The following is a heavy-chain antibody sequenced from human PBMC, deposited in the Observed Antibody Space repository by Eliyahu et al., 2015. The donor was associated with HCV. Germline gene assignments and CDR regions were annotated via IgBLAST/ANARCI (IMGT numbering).Heavy chain of an antibody. CDR2: IHYSGSP. V-gene: IGHV4-59*01. CDR3: ASGGGGIAVAGTGGWFDP. Sequence: QVQLQESGPGLVKPSETLSLTCAVSGGSISTYXWSWIRQPPGKGLEWIGYIHYSGSPNYNPSLKSRVTISVDTSKNQFSLNLTSVTAADTAVYYCASGGGGIAVAGTGGWFDPWGQGTLVTVSS. J-gene: IGHJ5*02. D-gene: IGHD6-19*01. CDR1: GGSISTYX.